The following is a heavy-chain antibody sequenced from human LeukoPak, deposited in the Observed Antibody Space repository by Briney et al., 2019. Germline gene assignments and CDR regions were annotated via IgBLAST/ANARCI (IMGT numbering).Heavy chain of an antibody. D-gene: IGHD3-22*01. CDR1: GYTFTSYD. CDR2: INPSGGST. CDR3: ARKCYDSSGAYDY. J-gene: IGHJ4*02. V-gene: IGHV1-46*01. Sequence: GSSVKVSCKASGYTFTSYDMHWVRQAPGQGREWMGIINPSGGSTSQAQKRQCRVTMTRDTSSSTVYMELSSLRSEDTAVYYCARKCYDSSGAYDYWGQGTLVTVSS.